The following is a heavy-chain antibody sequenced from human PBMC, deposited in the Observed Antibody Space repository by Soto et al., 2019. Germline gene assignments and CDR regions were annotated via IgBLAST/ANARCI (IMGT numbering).Heavy chain of an antibody. D-gene: IGHD6-13*01. CDR3: ARGWAAAGIDYYGMDV. CDR2: IYYSGST. J-gene: IGHJ6*02. CDR1: GGSISSYY. V-gene: IGHV4-59*01. Sequence: QVQLQESGPGLVKPSETLSLTCTVSGGSISSYYWSWIRQPPGKGLDGIGYIYYSGSTNYNPSLKSRVTISVDTSKNQFSLKLSSVTAADTAVYYCARGWAAAGIDYYGMDVWGQGTTVTVSS.